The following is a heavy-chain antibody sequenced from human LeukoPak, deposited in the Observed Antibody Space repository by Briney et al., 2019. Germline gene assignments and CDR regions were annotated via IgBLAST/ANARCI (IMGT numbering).Heavy chain of an antibody. CDR3: ARDFTYYDITDNEDY. J-gene: IGHJ4*02. Sequence: GGSLRLSCAASGCTFSSYSMNWVRQAPGKGLEWVSYISSTSRTMYSADSLRGRFTISRHNAKNSLYLQMNSLRAEDTAVYYCARDFTYYDITDNEDYWGEGTLVTVSS. CDR2: ISSTSRTM. CDR1: GCTFSSYS. D-gene: IGHD3-22*01. V-gene: IGHV3-48*01.